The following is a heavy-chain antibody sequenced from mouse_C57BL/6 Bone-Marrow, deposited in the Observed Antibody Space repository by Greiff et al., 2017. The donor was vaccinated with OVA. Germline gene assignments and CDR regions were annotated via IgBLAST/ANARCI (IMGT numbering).Heavy chain of an antibody. V-gene: IGHV1-63*01. Sequence: QVQLKESGAELVRPGTSVKMSCKASGYTFTNYWIGWAKQRPGHGLEWIGDIYPGGGYTNYNEKFKGKATLTADKSSSTAYMQFSSLTSEDSAIYYCARGGYYRYFDVWGTGTTVTVSS. CDR1: GYTFTNYW. CDR3: ARGGYYRYFDV. D-gene: IGHD2-12*01. J-gene: IGHJ1*03. CDR2: IYPGGGYT.